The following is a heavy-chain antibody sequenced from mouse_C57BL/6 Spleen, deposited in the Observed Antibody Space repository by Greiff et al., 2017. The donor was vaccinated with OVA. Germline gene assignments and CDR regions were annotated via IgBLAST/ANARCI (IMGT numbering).Heavy chain of an antibody. J-gene: IGHJ2*01. CDR3: ARRNYPYYFDY. D-gene: IGHD2-1*01. CDR2: ISSGGSYT. Sequence: EVQGVESGGDLVKPGGSLKLSCAASGFTFSSYGMSWVRQTPDKRLEWVATISSGGSYTYYPDSVKGRFTISRDNAKNTLYLQMSSLKSEDTAMYYCARRNYPYYFDYWGQGTTLTVSS. V-gene: IGHV5-6*01. CDR1: GFTFSSYG.